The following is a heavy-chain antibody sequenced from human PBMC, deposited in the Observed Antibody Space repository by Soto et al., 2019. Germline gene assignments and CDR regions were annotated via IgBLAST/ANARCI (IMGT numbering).Heavy chain of an antibody. CDR2: IYLGDSNT. J-gene: IGHJ4*02. Sequence: GESLKISCKGSGYSLTSYWIGWMRQTPGKGLEWMGMIYLGDSNTRYSPSFEGQVTISADKSITTAYLQWSSLRASDTAMYYCARQSYCSSTSCYTVDSWGQGTLVTVSS. V-gene: IGHV5-51*01. D-gene: IGHD2-2*02. CDR3: ARQSYCSSTSCYTVDS. CDR1: GYSLTSYW.